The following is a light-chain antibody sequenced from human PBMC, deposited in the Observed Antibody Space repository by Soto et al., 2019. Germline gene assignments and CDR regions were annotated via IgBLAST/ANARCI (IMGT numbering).Light chain of an antibody. V-gene: IGLV2-14*01. CDR2: EVS. CDR1: SSDVGGYNY. CDR3: SSYTPTNTYV. Sequence: QSVLTQPASVSGSPGQSITISCTGTSSDVGGYNYVSWSQQHPGEAPKLMIYEVSKRPSGVSNRFSGSKSGNTASLTISGLQAEDEADYYCSSYTPTNTYVFGTGTKATV. J-gene: IGLJ1*01.